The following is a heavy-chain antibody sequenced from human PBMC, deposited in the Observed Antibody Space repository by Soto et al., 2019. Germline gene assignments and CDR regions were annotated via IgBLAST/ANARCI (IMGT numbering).Heavy chain of an antibody. J-gene: IGHJ4*02. CDR2: IAASGATT. V-gene: IGHV3-23*01. CDR3: AKDRGGSSWRFDY. CDR1: GFTFGNYA. D-gene: IGHD6-13*01. Sequence: GGSLRLSCAASGFTFGNYAMSWVRQAPGKGLEWVSAIAASGATTYYADSVKGRLTVSRDNSKNTLYLQMNSLRAEDTAVYYCAKDRGGSSWRFDYWGQGTLLTVFS.